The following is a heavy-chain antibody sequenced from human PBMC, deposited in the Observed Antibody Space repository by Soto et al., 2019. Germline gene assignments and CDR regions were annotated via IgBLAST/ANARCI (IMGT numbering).Heavy chain of an antibody. J-gene: IGHJ4*02. CDR2: IYYSGST. D-gene: IGHD3-22*01. V-gene: IGHV4-59*01. Sequence: SETLSLTCTVSGGSISSYYWSWIRQPPGKGLEWIGYIYYSGSTNYNPSLKGRVTISVDTSKNQFSLKLSSVTAADTAVYYCARAPNSSGYYYYFDYWGQGTLVTVSS. CDR3: ARAPNSSGYYYYFDY. CDR1: GGSISSYY.